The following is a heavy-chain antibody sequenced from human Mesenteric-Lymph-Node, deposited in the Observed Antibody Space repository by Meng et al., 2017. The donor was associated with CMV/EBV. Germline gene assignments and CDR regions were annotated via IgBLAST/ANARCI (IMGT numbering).Heavy chain of an antibody. J-gene: IGHJ6*02. CDR3: ARDTPSPAWDIVVVPAAPGGYGVDV. V-gene: IGHV3-21*01. CDR1: GFTVSSNY. D-gene: IGHD2-2*01. Sequence: GESLKISCAASGFTVSSNYMSWVRQAPGKGLEWVSSISSSSSYIYYADSVKGRFTISRDNAKNSLYLQMNSLRAEDTAVYYCARDTPSPAWDIVVVPAAPGGYGVDVWGQGTTVTVSS. CDR2: ISSSSSYI.